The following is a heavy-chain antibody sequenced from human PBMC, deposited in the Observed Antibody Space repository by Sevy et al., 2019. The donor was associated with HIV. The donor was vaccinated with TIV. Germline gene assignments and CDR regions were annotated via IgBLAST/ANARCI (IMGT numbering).Heavy chain of an antibody. CDR1: GFIFSSYG. J-gene: IGHJ4*02. D-gene: IGHD3-22*01. Sequence: GGSLRLSCAASGFIFSSYGMHWVRQAAGKGLEWVAVISYDGSDKSYADSVKGRFTISRDNSKNTLYLQMNSLRPEDTAVYYCAKDQAFYYDSYIDYWGQGTLVTVSS. V-gene: IGHV3-30*18. CDR2: ISYDGSDK. CDR3: AKDQAFYYDSYIDY.